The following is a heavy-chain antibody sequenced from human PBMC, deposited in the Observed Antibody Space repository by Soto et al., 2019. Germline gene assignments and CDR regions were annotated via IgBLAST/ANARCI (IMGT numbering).Heavy chain of an antibody. D-gene: IGHD6-19*01. CDR3: TTDLAYSRGWYS. Sequence: EVQLVESGGGLVEPGGSLRLSCAASGFTFINAWMNWVRQAPGKGLEWVGRIKSNTDGGTTDYAAPVKGRFTISRKNSKSTLYLQVNSLRTEGTAVYYCTTDLAYSRGWYSCGQGTLVTVSS. V-gene: IGHV3-15*07. CDR2: IKSNTDGGTT. CDR1: GFTFINAW. J-gene: IGHJ4*02.